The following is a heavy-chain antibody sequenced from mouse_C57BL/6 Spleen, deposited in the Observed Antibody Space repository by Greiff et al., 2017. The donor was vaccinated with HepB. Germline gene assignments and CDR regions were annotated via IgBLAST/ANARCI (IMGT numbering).Heavy chain of an antibody. Sequence: VQLQQSGAELVRPGASVKLSCTASGFNIKDDYMHWVKQRPEQGLEWIGWIDPENGDTEYASKFQGKATITADTSSNTAYLQLSSLTSEDTAVDYCTVYYGSRGYAMDYWGQGTSVTVSS. D-gene: IGHD1-1*01. V-gene: IGHV14-4*01. CDR3: TVYYGSRGYAMDY. CDR1: GFNIKDDY. CDR2: IDPENGDT. J-gene: IGHJ4*01.